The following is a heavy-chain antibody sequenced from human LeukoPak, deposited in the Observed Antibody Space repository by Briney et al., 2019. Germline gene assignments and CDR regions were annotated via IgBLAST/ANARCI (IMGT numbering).Heavy chain of an antibody. CDR1: GFTVSSNY. J-gene: IGHJ1*01. Sequence: GGSLRLSCAASGFTVSSNYMSWVRQAPGKGLEWVSVIYSGGSTYYADSVKGRFTISRDNAKNSLYLQMNSLRAEDTAVYYCATNTAMVPAPEYFQHWGQGTLVTVSS. CDR2: IYSGGST. V-gene: IGHV3-53*01. CDR3: ATNTAMVPAPEYFQH. D-gene: IGHD5-18*01.